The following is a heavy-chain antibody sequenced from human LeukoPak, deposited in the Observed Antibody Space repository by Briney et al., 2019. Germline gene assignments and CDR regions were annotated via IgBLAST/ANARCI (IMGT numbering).Heavy chain of an antibody. J-gene: IGHJ4*02. CDR2: ISSSGSTI. CDR3: ARGADSGYSSDN. V-gene: IGHV3-48*03. D-gene: IGHD3-9*01. Sequence: GGSLRLSCAASGFTFSSYEMNWVRQAPGKGLEWVSYISSSGSTIFYADSVKGRFTISRDNAKNSLYLQMNSLRAEDTAVYYCARGADSGYSSDNWGQGTLVSVSS. CDR1: GFTFSSYE.